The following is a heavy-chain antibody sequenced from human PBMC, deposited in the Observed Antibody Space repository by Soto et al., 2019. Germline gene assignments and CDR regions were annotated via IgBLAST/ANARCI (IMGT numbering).Heavy chain of an antibody. V-gene: IGHV4-59*08. J-gene: IGHJ4*02. CDR3: ARQYYYDSSGYYFDY. CDR2: IYYSGST. Sequence: SETLSLTCTVSGGSISSYYWSWIRQPPGKGLEWIGYIYYSGSTNYNPSLKSRVTISVDTPKNQFSLKLSSVTAADTAVYYCARQYYYDSSGYYFDYWGQGTLVTVSS. D-gene: IGHD3-22*01. CDR1: GGSISSYY.